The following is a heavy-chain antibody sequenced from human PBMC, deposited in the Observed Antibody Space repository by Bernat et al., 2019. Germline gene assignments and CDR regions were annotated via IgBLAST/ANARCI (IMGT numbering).Heavy chain of an antibody. CDR2: INQDGSEK. Sequence: EVQLVESGGGLVQPGESLRLSCAASGFTFSSYWMSWVRQAPGKGLEWVANINQDGSEKYYVDSVKARFTISRDNAKNSLYLQMNSLRAEDTAVYYCARSLRTGDVDSWGQGTLVTVSS. J-gene: IGHJ4*02. V-gene: IGHV3-7*03. CDR1: GFTFSSYW. D-gene: IGHD7-27*01. CDR3: ARSLRTGDVDS.